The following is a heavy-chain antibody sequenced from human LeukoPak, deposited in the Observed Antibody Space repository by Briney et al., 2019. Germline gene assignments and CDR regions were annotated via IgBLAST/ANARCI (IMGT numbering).Heavy chain of an antibody. J-gene: IGHJ4*02. V-gene: IGHV3-23*01. Sequence: PGGSLRLSCAASGFTISSYAMSWVRQAPGKGREWVSAISGSGGSTYYADSVKGRFTISRDNSKNTLYLQMNSLRAEDTAVYYCAITPTRGTLRLLFKYWGQGTLVTVSS. CDR1: GFTISSYA. D-gene: IGHD5/OR15-5a*01. CDR3: AITPTRGTLRLLFKY. CDR2: ISGSGGST.